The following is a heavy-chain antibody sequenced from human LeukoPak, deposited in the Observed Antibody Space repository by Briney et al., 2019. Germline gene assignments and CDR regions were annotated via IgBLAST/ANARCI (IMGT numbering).Heavy chain of an antibody. CDR3: TRNGDYNLDY. Sequence: PSETLSLTCAVYGVSFSVYYWSWIRQPPGKGLEWIGEIHHGGSPSYNPSLKGRVTISLDTSKNQLSLKVNSVTATDTAVYYCTRNGDYNLDYWGQGALVTVSS. V-gene: IGHV4-34*01. CDR2: IHHGGSP. D-gene: IGHD4-17*01. CDR1: GVSFSVYY. J-gene: IGHJ4*02.